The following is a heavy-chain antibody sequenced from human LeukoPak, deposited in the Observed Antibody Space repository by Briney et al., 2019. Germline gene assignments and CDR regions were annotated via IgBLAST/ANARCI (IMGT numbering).Heavy chain of an antibody. CDR2: IYYSGST. CDR3: ARGSTKGKYYFDY. J-gene: IGHJ4*02. Sequence: SETLSLTCTVSGDSLSSYYWSWVREPPGKGLEWIGYIYYSGSTNYNPSHKSRVTISVDTSKNQFSLKLSSVTAADTAVYYCARGSTKGKYYFDYWGQGTLVTVSS. V-gene: IGHV4-59*13. D-gene: IGHD5/OR15-5a*01. CDR1: GDSLSSYY.